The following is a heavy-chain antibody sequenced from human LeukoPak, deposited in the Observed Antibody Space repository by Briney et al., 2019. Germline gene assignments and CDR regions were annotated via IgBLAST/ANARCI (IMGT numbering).Heavy chain of an antibody. D-gene: IGHD6-6*01. J-gene: IGHJ6*03. CDR3: ARDGIEYSSSFRDRYYYYMDV. Sequence: PGRSLRLSCAASGFTFSSYGMHWVRQAPGKGLEWAAVIWYDGSNKYYADSVKGRFTISRDNSKNTLYLQMNSLRAEDTAVYYCARDGIEYSSSFRDRYYYYMDVWGKGTTVTVSS. V-gene: IGHV3-33*01. CDR1: GFTFSSYG. CDR2: IWYDGSNK.